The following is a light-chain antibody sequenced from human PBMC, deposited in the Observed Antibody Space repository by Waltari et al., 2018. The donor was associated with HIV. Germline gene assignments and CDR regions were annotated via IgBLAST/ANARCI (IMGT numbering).Light chain of an antibody. CDR1: ENINNT. J-gene: IGKJ4*02. V-gene: IGKV3-15*01. CDR2: SAS. Sequence: EIVMTQSPATLSVSPGERGTLSCRASENINNTLAWYQLKPGQAPRLLISSASTRATGIPARFSDSGSGTDFTLNIGTLQSEDFAVYYCQQYNKWPRTFGRGTKVEI. CDR3: QQYNKWPRT.